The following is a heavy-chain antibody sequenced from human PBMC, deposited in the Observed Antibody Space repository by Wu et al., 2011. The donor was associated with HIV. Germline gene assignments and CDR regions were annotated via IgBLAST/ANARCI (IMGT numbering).Heavy chain of an antibody. CDR1: GYTLTQLS. V-gene: IGHV1-24*01. J-gene: IGHJ6*03. CDR3: ATRTWSNYPWDYYYMDV. Sequence: QVQLVQSGPEVKKPGASVKVSCKVSGYTLTQLSMHWVRQAPGKGLEWMGGFDPEEGETIYAQKFQGRVSMTEDTSTDTAYMELSSLRSEDTAVYYCATRTWSNYPWDYYYMDVWGKGTTVTVSS. CDR2: FDPEEGET. D-gene: IGHD3-10*01.